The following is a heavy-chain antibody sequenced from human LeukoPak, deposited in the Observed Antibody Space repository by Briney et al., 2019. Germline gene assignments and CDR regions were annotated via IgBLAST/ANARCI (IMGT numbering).Heavy chain of an antibody. CDR1: GYTFTSYG. CDR2: IGAYNGNT. D-gene: IGHD3-10*01. V-gene: IGHV1-18*01. CDR3: ARDPGGDWFDP. J-gene: IGHJ5*02. Sequence: ASVKVSCKASGYTFTSYGMSWVRQAPGQGREWMGWIGAYNGNTNYAQKLQGRVTMTTDTSTSTAYMELRSLRSDATAVYYCARDPGGDWFDPWGQGTLVTVSS.